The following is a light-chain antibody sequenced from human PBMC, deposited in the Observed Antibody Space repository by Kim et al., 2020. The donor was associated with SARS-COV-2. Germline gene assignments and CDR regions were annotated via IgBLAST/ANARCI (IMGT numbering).Light chain of an antibody. Sequence: DIQMTQSPSSLSASVGDRVRITCRASQDISDYLNWYQQNPGKPPKLLIYGATTLHSGVPSRFSGSGSGTEFTLTINSLQPEDFATYYCQLSYTTPSISFGQGTRLEIK. V-gene: IGKV1-39*01. J-gene: IGKJ5*01. CDR2: GAT. CDR1: QDISDY. CDR3: QLSYTTPSIS.